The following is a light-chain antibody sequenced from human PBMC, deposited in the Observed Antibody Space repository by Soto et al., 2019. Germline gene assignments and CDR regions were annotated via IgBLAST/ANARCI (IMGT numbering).Light chain of an antibody. J-gene: IGLJ2*01. Sequence: QSALTQPASVSGSPGQSITISCTGTSSDIGAYNFVSWYQQHPGKAPKLMLYDVNIRPSGVSNRFSGAKSGNTASRTISGLQAEGEADYYCTSWTTSTTMIFGGGTKVTVL. CDR2: DVN. CDR1: SSDIGAYNF. CDR3: TSWTTSTTMI. V-gene: IGLV2-14*03.